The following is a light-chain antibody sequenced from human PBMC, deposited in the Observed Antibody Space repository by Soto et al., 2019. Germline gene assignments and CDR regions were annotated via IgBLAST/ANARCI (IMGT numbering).Light chain of an antibody. V-gene: IGKV2-28*01. Sequence: VLTPSPLSLPVTPGGPASISCRSSQSLLHSNGYNYLDWYLQKPGESPQLLIYLGSYRAAGVPDRFSGSGSGTDFTLTITSVEAEDFGTYYCKQDISYSGTFGQGTKVDIK. CDR1: QSLLHSNGYNY. CDR3: KQDISYSGT. CDR2: LGS. J-gene: IGKJ1*01.